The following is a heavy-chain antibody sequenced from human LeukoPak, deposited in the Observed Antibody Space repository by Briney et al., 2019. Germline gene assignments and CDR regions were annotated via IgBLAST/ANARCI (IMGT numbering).Heavy chain of an antibody. CDR1: GYSFTNYA. V-gene: IGHV7-4-1*02. CDR3: ARVPYYDSSGYYFSSGSVAGDY. CDR2: IHPSTGNP. Sequence: ASVKVSCKASGYSFTNYAMNWVRQAPGQGLEWMGWIHPSTGNPTYAQGFTGRFVFSLDTSVSTAYLQISSLKAEDTAVYYCARVPYYDSSGYYFSSGSVAGDYWGQGTLVTVSS. J-gene: IGHJ4*02. D-gene: IGHD3-22*01.